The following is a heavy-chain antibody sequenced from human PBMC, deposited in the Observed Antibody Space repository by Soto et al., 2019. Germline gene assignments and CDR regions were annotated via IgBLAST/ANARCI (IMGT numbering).Heavy chain of an antibody. Sequence: KQSQTLSLTCAISGDSVSSNSAAWNWIRQSPSRGLEWLGRTYYRSKWYNDYAVSVKSRITINPDTSKNQFSLQLNSVTPEDTAVYYCARVDTNWGSPVGAFDIWGQGTMVTVSS. CDR1: GDSVSSNSAA. J-gene: IGHJ3*02. V-gene: IGHV6-1*01. CDR2: TYYRSKWYN. D-gene: IGHD7-27*01. CDR3: ARVDTNWGSPVGAFDI.